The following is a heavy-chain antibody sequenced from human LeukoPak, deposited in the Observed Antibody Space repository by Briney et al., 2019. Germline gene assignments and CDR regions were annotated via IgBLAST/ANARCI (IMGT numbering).Heavy chain of an antibody. D-gene: IGHD2-15*01. CDR1: GGSISGGSYY. Sequence: SETLSLTCTVSGGSISGGSYYWSWIRQPAGKGLEWIGRIYASGSTVYNPSLNSRVTISVDTSKNQFSLRLSSVTAADTAVYYCARDRKGYCSGGSCLDYFDYWGQGTLVTVSS. CDR3: ARDRKGYCSGGSCLDYFDY. CDR2: IYASGST. V-gene: IGHV4-61*02. J-gene: IGHJ4*02.